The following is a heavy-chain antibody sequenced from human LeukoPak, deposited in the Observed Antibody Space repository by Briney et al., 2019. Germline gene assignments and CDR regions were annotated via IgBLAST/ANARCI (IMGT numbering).Heavy chain of an antibody. V-gene: IGHV3-48*03. D-gene: IGHD3-10*02. J-gene: IGHJ6*04. CDR2: ISNSGNTK. CDR3: AELGITMIGGV. Sequence: GGSLRLSCAASGFTFSNYEMNWIRQAPGKGLEWISYISNSGNTKYYADSVKGRFSISRDNAKNSLYLQMNSLRAEDTAVYYCAELGITMIGGVWGKGTTVTISS. CDR1: GFTFSNYE.